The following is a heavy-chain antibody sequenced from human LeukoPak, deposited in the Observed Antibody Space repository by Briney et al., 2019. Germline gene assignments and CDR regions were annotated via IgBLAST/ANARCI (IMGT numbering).Heavy chain of an antibody. CDR3: AKDVNYYDSSGYDLPPNLHYYYYGMDV. V-gene: IGHV3-23*01. D-gene: IGHD3-22*01. Sequence: GGSLRLSGAASGFTFSSYAMSWVRQAPGKGLEWVSAISGSGGSTYYADSVKGRFTISRDNSKNTLYLQMNSLRAEDTAVYYCAKDVNYYDSSGYDLPPNLHYYYYGMDVWGQGTTVTVSS. J-gene: IGHJ6*02. CDR1: GFTFSSYA. CDR2: ISGSGGST.